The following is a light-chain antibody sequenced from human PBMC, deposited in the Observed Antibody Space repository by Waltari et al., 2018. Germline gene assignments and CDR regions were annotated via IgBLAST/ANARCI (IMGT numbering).Light chain of an antibody. CDR1: SSNIGSNS. J-gene: IGLJ2*01. V-gene: IGLV1-44*01. Sequence: QSVLTQPPSASGTPGQRVIIPCSGSSSNIGSNSVKWYQQFPGTAPKLIIYSNNDRPSGVPERFSGSKSGTSASLAISGLQSEDEADYYCAAWDDSLNAVKFGGGTKLTVL. CDR3: AAWDDSLNAVK. CDR2: SNN.